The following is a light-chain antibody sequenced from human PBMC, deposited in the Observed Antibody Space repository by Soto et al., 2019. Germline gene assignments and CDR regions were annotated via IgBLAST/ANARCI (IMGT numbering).Light chain of an antibody. J-gene: IGLJ2*01. CDR2: ELF. V-gene: IGLV2-14*01. Sequence: QSALTQPASASGSPGQSITISCTGTSTDIGGYNYVSWYQHPPARAPTLIIYELFRRPSGTSSRFSCSRSGNAASLTISGLQADDDDHYFCGAYTGDRNVLFGGGTKLTVL. CDR1: STDIGGYNY. CDR3: GAYTGDRNVL.